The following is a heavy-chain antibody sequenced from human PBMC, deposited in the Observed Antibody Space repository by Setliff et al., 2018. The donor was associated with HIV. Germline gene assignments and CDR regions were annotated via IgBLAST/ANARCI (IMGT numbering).Heavy chain of an antibody. D-gene: IGHD5-18*01. CDR2: ISSSGSTL. V-gene: IGHV3-48*03. CDR3: AILDVDTTMVIYYGMDV. CDR1: GFTFSSYE. Sequence: GGSLRLSCAASGFTFSSYEMNWVRQAPGKGLEWVSYISSSGSTLDYADSAKGRFTISRDNAKNSLYLQMNSLEAEDTAVYYCAILDVDTTMVIYYGMDVWGQGTTVTVSS. J-gene: IGHJ6*02.